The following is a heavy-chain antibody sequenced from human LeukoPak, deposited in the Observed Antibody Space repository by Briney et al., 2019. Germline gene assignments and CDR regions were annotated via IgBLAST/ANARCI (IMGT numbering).Heavy chain of an antibody. J-gene: IGHJ4*02. CDR3: ASIIVVVVAATHIDY. D-gene: IGHD2-15*01. Sequence: SETLSLTCTVSGGSISSGDYYWSWIRQPPGKGLEWIGYIYYSGSTYYNPSLKSRVTISVDTSKNQFSLKLSSVTAADTAVYYCASIIVVVVAATHIDYWGQGTLVTVSS. CDR2: IYYSGST. V-gene: IGHV4-30-4*08. CDR1: GGSISSGDYY.